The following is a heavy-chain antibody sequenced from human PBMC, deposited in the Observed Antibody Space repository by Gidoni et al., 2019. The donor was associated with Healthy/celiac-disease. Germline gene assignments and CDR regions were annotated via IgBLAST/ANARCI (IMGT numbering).Heavy chain of an antibody. J-gene: IGHJ4*02. CDR3: ARDGEFNRWLGAPNPFDY. D-gene: IGHD5-12*01. CDR2: ISSSSSTI. V-gene: IGHV3-48*02. CDR1: AFTFGSSS. Sequence: EVQLVESGGGLVQPGGSLIPSCAASAFTFGSSSMNWARQAPGKGLEWVSYISSSSSTIYYADSVKGRFTISRDNAKNSLYLQMNSLRDEDTAVYYCARDGEFNRWLGAPNPFDYWGQGTLVTVSS.